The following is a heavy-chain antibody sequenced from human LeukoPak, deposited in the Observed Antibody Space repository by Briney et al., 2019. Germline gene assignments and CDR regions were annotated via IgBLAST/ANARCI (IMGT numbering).Heavy chain of an antibody. CDR3: ARDVGLAAGGMMDALDI. J-gene: IGHJ3*02. CDR2: IKQDGSEK. CDR1: GFTFSDYY. D-gene: IGHD6-13*01. V-gene: IGHV3-7*05. Sequence: GGSLRLSCAASGFTFSDYYMSWIRQAPGKGLEWVANIKQDGSEKYYVDSVKGRFTISRDNAKNSMYLQMNSLRAEDTAVYYCARDVGLAAGGMMDALDIWGQGTMVTVSS.